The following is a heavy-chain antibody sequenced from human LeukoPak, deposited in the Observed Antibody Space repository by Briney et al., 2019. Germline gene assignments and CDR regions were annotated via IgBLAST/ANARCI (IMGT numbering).Heavy chain of an antibody. CDR3: AKDRYSSGWYSDFDY. CDR1: GFTFSNYA. CDR2: IADDGSNK. J-gene: IGHJ4*02. D-gene: IGHD6-19*01. V-gene: IGHV3-30*18. Sequence: PGGSLRLSGAAPGFTFSNYAMHWVRQAPGKGLNLLAVIADDGSNKYYGDSVKGRFTISRDNSKNTVYLQMNSLRAEDTAVYYCAKDRYSSGWYSDFDYWGQGTLVTVSS.